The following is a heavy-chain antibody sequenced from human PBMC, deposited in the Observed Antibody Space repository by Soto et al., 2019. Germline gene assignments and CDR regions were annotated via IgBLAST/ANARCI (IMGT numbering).Heavy chain of an antibody. CDR1: GFTFSSYG. CDR3: ARDFAYYDFWSGYLRYYYYGMDV. D-gene: IGHD3-3*01. J-gene: IGHJ6*02. Sequence: GGSLRLSCAASGFTFSSYGMHWVRQAPGKGLEWVAVIWYDGSNKYYADSVKGRFTISRDNSKNTLYLQMNSLRAEDTAVYYCARDFAYYDFWSGYLRYYYYGMDVWGQGTTVTVSS. CDR2: IWYDGSNK. V-gene: IGHV3-33*01.